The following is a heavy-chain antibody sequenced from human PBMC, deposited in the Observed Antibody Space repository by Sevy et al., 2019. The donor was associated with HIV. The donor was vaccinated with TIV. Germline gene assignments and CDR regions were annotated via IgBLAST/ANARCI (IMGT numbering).Heavy chain of an antibody. Sequence: GGSLRLSCAASGFTFSTYWMSWVRQAPGKGLEWVATMKQDGSEKDYVDSVKGRFTISRDNAKNSLYLQMNSLRGEDTAGYYCGRGGVGGYSYSLDSWGQGTLVTVSS. J-gene: IGHJ4*02. CDR2: MKQDGSEK. V-gene: IGHV3-7*01. D-gene: IGHD5-18*01. CDR1: GFTFSTYW. CDR3: GRGGVGGYSYSLDS.